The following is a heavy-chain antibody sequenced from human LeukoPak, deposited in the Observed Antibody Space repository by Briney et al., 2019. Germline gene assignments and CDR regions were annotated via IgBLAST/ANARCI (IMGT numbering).Heavy chain of an antibody. V-gene: IGHV4-4*02. CDR3: ARGLYGSDSF. CDR2: IHHSGST. Sequence: PSETLSLTCAVSGASVSSSNWWMWVRQPPKKGLEWIGEIHHSGSTNYNPSLKSRVTMSVDTSMNQISLRLTSVTAADTAVYYCARGLYGSDSFWGQGNLVTVSS. CDR1: GASVSSSNW. D-gene: IGHD6-19*01. J-gene: IGHJ4*02.